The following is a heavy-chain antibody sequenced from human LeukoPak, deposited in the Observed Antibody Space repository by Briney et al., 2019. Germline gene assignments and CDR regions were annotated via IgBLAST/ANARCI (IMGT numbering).Heavy chain of an antibody. CDR3: ARNDFWSGYYPLDY. V-gene: IGHV3-7*01. Sequence: GGSLRLSCAASRFTFSSYWMSWVRQAPGKGLEWVANIKQDGSEKYYVDSVKGRFTISRDNAKNSLYLQMNSLRAEDTAVYYCARNDFWSGYYPLDYWGQGTLVTVS. D-gene: IGHD3-3*01. CDR2: IKQDGSEK. J-gene: IGHJ4*02. CDR1: RFTFSSYW.